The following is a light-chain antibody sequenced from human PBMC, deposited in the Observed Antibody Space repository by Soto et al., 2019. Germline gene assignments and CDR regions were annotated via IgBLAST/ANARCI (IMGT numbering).Light chain of an antibody. V-gene: IGLV2-8*01. CDR1: SSDVGGYNY. Sequence: QSALTQPPSASGSPGQSVTISCTGTSSDVGGYNYVSWYQQHPGKAPKLMIYEVSKWPSGVPDRFSGSKSGNTASLTVSGLQAEDEADYYCRSYAGSNSVVFGGGTKLTVL. CDR2: EVS. J-gene: IGLJ2*01. CDR3: RSYAGSNSVV.